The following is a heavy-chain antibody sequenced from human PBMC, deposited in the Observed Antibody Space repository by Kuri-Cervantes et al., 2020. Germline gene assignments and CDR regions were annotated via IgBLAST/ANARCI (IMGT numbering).Heavy chain of an antibody. Sequence: SETLSLTCTVSGGSISSSSYYWGWIRQPPGKGLEWIGSIYYSGSTYYNPSLKSRVTISVDTSKNQFSLKLSSVTAADMAVYYCARGQANYYDSSGYYYGHAFDIWGQGTMVTVSS. CDR3: ARGQANYYDSSGYYYGHAFDI. J-gene: IGHJ3*02. CDR1: GGSISSSSYY. CDR2: IYYSGST. D-gene: IGHD3-22*01. V-gene: IGHV4-39*07.